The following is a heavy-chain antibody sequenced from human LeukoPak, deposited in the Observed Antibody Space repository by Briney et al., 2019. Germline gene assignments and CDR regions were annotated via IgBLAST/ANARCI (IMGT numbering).Heavy chain of an antibody. CDR1: GGSIRRSSYY. J-gene: IGHJ5*02. CDR3: ARPVPSRLGWFDP. D-gene: IGHD1-1*01. Sequence: PSETLSLTCTVSGGSIRRSSYYWGWIRQPPGKGLEWIGSMYYSGSTYYNPSLKSRVTISVDTSKNQFSLKLSSATAADTAVYYCARPVPSRLGWFDPWGQGTLVTVSS. V-gene: IGHV4-39*01. CDR2: MYYSGST.